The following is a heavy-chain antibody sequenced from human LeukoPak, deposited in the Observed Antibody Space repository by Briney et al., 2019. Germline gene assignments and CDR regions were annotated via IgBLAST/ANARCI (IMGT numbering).Heavy chain of an antibody. V-gene: IGHV3-23*01. CDR2: ISISGDT. D-gene: IGHD5-12*01. CDR3: ARWDGYGDL. Sequence: PGGSLRLSCAASGLTLSRCAMSWVRQAPGKGLEWVSSISISGDTYYADSVKGRFTLSRDNSMDTLYLQMNSLRVEDTATYYCARWDGYGDLWGRGTLVTVSS. J-gene: IGHJ2*01. CDR1: GLTLSRCA.